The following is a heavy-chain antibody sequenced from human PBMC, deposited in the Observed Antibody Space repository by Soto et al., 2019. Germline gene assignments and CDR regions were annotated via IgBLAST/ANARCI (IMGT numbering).Heavy chain of an antibody. D-gene: IGHD6-25*01. V-gene: IGHV4-30-4*01. Sequence: SETLSLTCTVSGGSISSGDYYWSWIRQPPGKGLEWIGYIYYSGSTYYNPSLKSRVTISVDTSKNQFSLKLSSVTAADTAVYYCARDLAYSSVNYYYGMDVWGQGTTVTV. CDR2: IYYSGST. CDR3: ARDLAYSSVNYYYGMDV. CDR1: GGSISSGDYY. J-gene: IGHJ6*02.